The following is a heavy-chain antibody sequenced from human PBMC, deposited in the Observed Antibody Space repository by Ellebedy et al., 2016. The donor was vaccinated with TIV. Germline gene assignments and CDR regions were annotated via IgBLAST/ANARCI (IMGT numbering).Heavy chain of an antibody. D-gene: IGHD1-26*01. Sequence: AASVKVSCKASGYTFTGYGICWVRQAPGQGLEWIGWISTYNGNTNFAQKVQGRVTMTTDTYTSTAYMELRSLRSDDTAVYYCARERSGNGSYYNYFGMDVWGQGTTVTVSS. CDR2: ISTYNGNT. CDR1: GYTFTGYG. V-gene: IGHV1-18*04. J-gene: IGHJ6*02. CDR3: ARERSGNGSYYNYFGMDV.